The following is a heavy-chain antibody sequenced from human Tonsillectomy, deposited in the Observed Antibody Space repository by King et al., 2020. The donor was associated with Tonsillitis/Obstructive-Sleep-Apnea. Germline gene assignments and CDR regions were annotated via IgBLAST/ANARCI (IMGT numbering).Heavy chain of an antibody. CDR3: AGGGDDFWGGYPGDWFDP. D-gene: IGHD3-3*01. CDR1: GGSISSTSYY. V-gene: IGHV4-39*01. CDR2: IYYSGTT. J-gene: IGHJ5*02. Sequence: QLQESGPGLVKPSETLSLTCTVSGGSISSTSYYWGWIRQPPGKGLEWIGTIYYSGTTYYNPSLKSRVTISVDTSKNQFSLKLSSVTAADTAVYYCAGGGDDFWGGYPGDWFDPWGQGTPVTVSS.